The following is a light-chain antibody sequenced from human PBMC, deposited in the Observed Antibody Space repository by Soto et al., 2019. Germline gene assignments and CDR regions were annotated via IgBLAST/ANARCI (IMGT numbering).Light chain of an antibody. CDR3: QNCNRWPLA. V-gene: IGKV3-11*01. Sequence: EIVLTQSPATLSLSPGERATLSCRASQSVDTYLAWYQHRPGQAPRLLIYDASNRATGISARFSGSGFGTDFTLTISSLESEDFAVYYCQNCNRWPLAFGGGTKVDIK. CDR1: QSVDTY. J-gene: IGKJ4*01. CDR2: DAS.